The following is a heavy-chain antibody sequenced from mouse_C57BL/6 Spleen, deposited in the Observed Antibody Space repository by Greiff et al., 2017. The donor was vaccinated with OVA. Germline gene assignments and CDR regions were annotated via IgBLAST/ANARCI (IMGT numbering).Heavy chain of an antibody. J-gene: IGHJ2*01. CDR2: LHPNSGSP. Sequence: QVQLQQPGADLVKPGASVRLSCKASGYTFTSYWLHWVKQRPGQGLEWIGMLHPNSGSPNYNEKFNSTATLTVDTSSSTAYMQLSSLTSEDAAVYYCARPKPDYYGSTSDNWGKGTTPTGSS. D-gene: IGHD1-1*01. V-gene: IGHV1-64*01. CDR3: ARPKPDYYGSTSDN. CDR1: GYTFTSYW.